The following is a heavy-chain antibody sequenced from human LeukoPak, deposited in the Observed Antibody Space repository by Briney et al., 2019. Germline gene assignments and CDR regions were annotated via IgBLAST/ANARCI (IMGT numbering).Heavy chain of an antibody. CDR1: GDFFTTSHW. Sequence: PSGTLSLTCAVSGDFFTTSHWWSWVRQPPGKGLEWIGEISEGGMTNYNPSLQSRVTMSLDKSKRQFSLKLTSVTAADTAVYYCARSPRWREYYFDYWGQGTLVTVSS. CDR2: ISEGGMT. J-gene: IGHJ4*02. CDR3: ARSPRWREYYFDY. D-gene: IGHD2-15*01. V-gene: IGHV4-4*02.